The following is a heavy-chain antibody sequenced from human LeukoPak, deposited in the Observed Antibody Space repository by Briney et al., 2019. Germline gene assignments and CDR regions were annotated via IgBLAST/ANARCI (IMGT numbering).Heavy chain of an antibody. CDR3: ARGARGGNSDY. J-gene: IGHJ4*02. D-gene: IGHD2-15*01. CDR2: IYYSGST. Sequence: KPSETLSLTCTVSGGSINNYYWSWIRQSPGKGLEWIGYIYYSGSTNYNPSLKSRVTISVDTSKIQFSLKLSSVTAADTAVYYCARGARGGNSDYWGQGTLVTVSS. CDR1: GGSINNYY. V-gene: IGHV4-59*01.